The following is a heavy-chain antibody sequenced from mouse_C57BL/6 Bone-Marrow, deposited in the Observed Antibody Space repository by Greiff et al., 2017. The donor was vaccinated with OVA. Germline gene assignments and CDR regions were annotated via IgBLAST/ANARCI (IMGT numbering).Heavy chain of an antibody. CDR3: ARNRGYYYGSNWYFDV. D-gene: IGHD1-1*01. J-gene: IGHJ1*03. CDR1: GFSLTSYA. CDR2: IWTGGGT. Sequence: VKLMESGPGLVAPSQSLSITCTVSGFSLTSYAISWVRQPPGKGLEWLGVIWTGGGTNYNSALKSRLSISKDNSKSQVFLKMNSLQTDDTARYYCARNRGYYYGSNWYFDVWGTGTTVTVSS. V-gene: IGHV2-9-1*01.